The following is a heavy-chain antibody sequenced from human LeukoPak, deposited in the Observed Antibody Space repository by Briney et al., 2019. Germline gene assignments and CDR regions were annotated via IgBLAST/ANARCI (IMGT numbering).Heavy chain of an antibody. CDR1: GGSVGSGTYY. D-gene: IGHD1/OR15-1a*01. Sequence: SETLSLTCTVPGGSVGSGTYYWSWIRQSPGKGLEWIGNVYYSGSAYYSPSLKSRVTMSVDTSKNQFSLKLSSVTAADTAVYYCARKPIINNAWYYFDYWGQGTLVTVSS. CDR2: VYYSGSA. V-gene: IGHV4-39*07. CDR3: ARKPIINNAWYYFDY. J-gene: IGHJ4*02.